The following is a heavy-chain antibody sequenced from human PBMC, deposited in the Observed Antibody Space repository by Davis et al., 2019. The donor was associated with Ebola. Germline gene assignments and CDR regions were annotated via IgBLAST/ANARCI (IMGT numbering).Heavy chain of an antibody. CDR2: IYHSGST. CDR1: GSSTSSGNY. CDR3: AKRGRLTTVNTSYYYYVMHV. V-gene: IGHV4-38-2*02. D-gene: IGHD4-11*01. J-gene: IGHJ6*02. Sequence: MPSETLSLTCTVSGSSTSSGNYCGWTRQPPGKGLEWIGSIYHSGSTYYNPSLKSRVTISVDTSKNQFSLKLSTVTAADTAVYYCAKRGRLTTVNTSYYYYVMHVWGQGTTVTVSS.